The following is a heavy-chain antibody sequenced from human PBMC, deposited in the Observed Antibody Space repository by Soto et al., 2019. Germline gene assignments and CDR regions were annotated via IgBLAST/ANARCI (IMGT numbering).Heavy chain of an antibody. D-gene: IGHD6-6*01. J-gene: IGHJ6*02. CDR2: IKQDGSEK. V-gene: IGHV3-7*03. CDR3: ARDSYSSSSRYGMDV. Sequence: PCGCLRMSCAACGIIFSSCWMSWVRQAPGKGLEWVANIKQDGSEKYYVDSVKGRFTISRDNAKNSLYLQMNSLRAEDTAVYYCARDSYSSSSRYGMDVWGQGTRVTVSS. CDR1: GIIFSSCW.